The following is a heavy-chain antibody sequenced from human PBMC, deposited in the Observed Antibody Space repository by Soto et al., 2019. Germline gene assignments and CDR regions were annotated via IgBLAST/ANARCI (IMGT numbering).Heavy chain of an antibody. CDR3: ARVGATAYGMDV. CDR2: INPNSGGT. V-gene: IGHV1-2*02. J-gene: IGHJ6*02. CDR1: GYTFTGYY. Sequence: ASVKVSCKASGYTFTGYYMHWVRQAPGQGREWMGWINPNSGGTNYAQKFQGRVTMTRDTSISTAYMELSRLRSDDTAVYYCARVGATAYGMDVWGQGXTVTVSS. D-gene: IGHD1-26*01.